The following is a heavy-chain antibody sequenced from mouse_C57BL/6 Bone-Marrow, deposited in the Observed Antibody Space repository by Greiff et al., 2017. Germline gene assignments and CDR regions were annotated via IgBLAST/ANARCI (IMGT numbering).Heavy chain of an antibody. J-gene: IGHJ4*01. V-gene: IGHV5-9*01. CDR2: ISGGGGNT. Sequence: EVKLVESGGGLVKPGGSLKLSCAASGFTFSSYTMSWVRQTPEKRLEWVATISGGGGNTYYPDSVKGRFTISRDNVKNPLYLQMSSLSSRDTAFYYGASRRSTGCYAMDYWGQGTSVTVSS. CDR1: GFTFSSYT. CDR3: ASRRSTGCYAMDY. D-gene: IGHD1-1*01.